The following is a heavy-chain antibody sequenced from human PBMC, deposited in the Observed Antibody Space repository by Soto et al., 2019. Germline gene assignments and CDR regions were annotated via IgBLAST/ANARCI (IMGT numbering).Heavy chain of an antibody. CDR3: ASNGYDILTGYLDAFDI. CDR1: GFTFSSYW. J-gene: IGHJ3*02. V-gene: IGHV3-7*03. D-gene: IGHD3-9*01. Sequence: GGSLRLSCAASGFTFSSYWMSWVRQAPGKGLEWVANIKQDGSEKYYVDSVKGRFTISRDNAKNSLYLQMNSLRAEDTAVYYCASNGYDILTGYLDAFDIWGQGTMVTVS. CDR2: IKQDGSEK.